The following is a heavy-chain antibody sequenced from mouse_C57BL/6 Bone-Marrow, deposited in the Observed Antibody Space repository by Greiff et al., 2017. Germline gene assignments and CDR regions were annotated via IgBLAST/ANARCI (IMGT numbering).Heavy chain of an antibody. V-gene: IGHV1-69*01. CDR2: IDPSDSYT. D-gene: IGHD2-4*01. CDR3: ARSGDYDLYAMDY. J-gene: IGHJ4*01. Sequence: QVQLQQPGAELVMPGASVKLSCKASGYTFTSYWMHWVKQRPGQGLEWIGEIDPSDSYTNYNKKFKGKSTLTVDKSSSTAYMQLSSLTSEDSAVYCCARSGDYDLYAMDYWGQGTSVTVSS. CDR1: GYTFTSYW.